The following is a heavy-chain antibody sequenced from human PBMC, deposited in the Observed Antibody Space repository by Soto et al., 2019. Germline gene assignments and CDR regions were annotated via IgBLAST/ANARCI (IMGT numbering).Heavy chain of an antibody. J-gene: IGHJ4*02. V-gene: IGHV1-3*01. D-gene: IGHD3-10*01. CDR1: GYTFTRYN. CDR2: INAGNGNT. Sequence: ASVKVSCKTPGYTFTRYNIHWVRQAPGQRLEWMGWINAGNGNTKYSQQFQGRVTMTTDTSTSTAFLELRSLRSDDTAIYYCARDLAYIREYWGQGTQVTVSS. CDR3: ARDLAYIREY.